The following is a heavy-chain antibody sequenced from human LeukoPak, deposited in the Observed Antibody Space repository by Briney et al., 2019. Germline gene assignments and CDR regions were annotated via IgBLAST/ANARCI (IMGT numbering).Heavy chain of an antibody. Sequence: SETLSLTCTVSGGSISSYYWSWIRQPPGKGLEWIGYIYYSGSTSYNPSLKSRVTISVDTSKNQFSLKLSSVTVADTAVYYCARVTSSGSYWIVYYGMDVWGQGTTVTVS. CDR2: IYYSGST. J-gene: IGHJ6*02. CDR3: ARVTSSGSYWIVYYGMDV. CDR1: GGSISSYY. D-gene: IGHD1-26*01. V-gene: IGHV4-59*01.